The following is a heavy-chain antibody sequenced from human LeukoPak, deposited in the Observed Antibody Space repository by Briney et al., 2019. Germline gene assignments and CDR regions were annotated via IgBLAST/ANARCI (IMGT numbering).Heavy chain of an antibody. V-gene: IGHV3-23*01. Sequence: GGSLRLSCAASGFTFSGYAMSWARQAPGKGLQWVSLISGSGSSTNYADSVKGRFSVSRDNSKNTLYLQMNSLRGDDTAVYYCAKASTRWAGANWFDPWGQGTLVTVSS. CDR1: GFTFSGYA. D-gene: IGHD4-23*01. CDR3: AKASTRWAGANWFDP. CDR2: ISGSGSST. J-gene: IGHJ5*02.